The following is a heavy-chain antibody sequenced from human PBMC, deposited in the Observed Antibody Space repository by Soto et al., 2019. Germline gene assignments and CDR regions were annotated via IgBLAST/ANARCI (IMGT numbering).Heavy chain of an antibody. D-gene: IGHD6-13*01. CDR1: GGSISSGGYS. CDR3: ARVPQGGSWYYFDY. Sequence: KPSETLSLTCAVSGGSISSGGYSWSWIRQPPGKGLEWIGYIYHSGSTYYNPSLKSRVTISVDRSKNQFSLKLSSVTAADTAVYYCARVPQGGSWYYFDYWGQGTLVTVSS. CDR2: IYHSGST. J-gene: IGHJ4*02. V-gene: IGHV4-30-2*01.